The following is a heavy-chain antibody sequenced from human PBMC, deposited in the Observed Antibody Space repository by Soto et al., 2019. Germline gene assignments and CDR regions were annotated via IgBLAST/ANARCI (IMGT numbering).Heavy chain of an antibody. CDR2: IYYSGST. CDR1: GGSISSSSYY. V-gene: IGHV4-39*01. Sequence: SETLSLTCTVSGGSISSSSYYWGWIRQPPGKGLEWIGSIYYSGSTYYNPSLKSRVTISGDTSKNHFSLKLSSLTAADTAVYYCASTDDNRSGYDRHGIRYYGMDVWGQGTTVTVSS. J-gene: IGHJ6*02. D-gene: IGHD5-12*01. CDR3: ASTDDNRSGYDRHGIRYYGMDV.